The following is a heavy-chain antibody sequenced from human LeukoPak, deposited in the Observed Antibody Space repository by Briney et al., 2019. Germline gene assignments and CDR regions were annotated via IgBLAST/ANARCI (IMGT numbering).Heavy chain of an antibody. V-gene: IGHV6-1*01. CDR3: AREIYYDSSGYYLFDY. CDR1: GDSVSSNSAA. D-gene: IGHD3-22*01. Sequence: SQTLSLTCAISGDSVSSNSAAWNWIRQSPSRGLEWLGRTYYRSKWYNDYAVSVKSRITINPDTSKNQFSLQLNSVTPEDMAVYYCAREIYYDSSGYYLFDYWGQGTLVTVSS. CDR2: TYYRSKWYN. J-gene: IGHJ4*02.